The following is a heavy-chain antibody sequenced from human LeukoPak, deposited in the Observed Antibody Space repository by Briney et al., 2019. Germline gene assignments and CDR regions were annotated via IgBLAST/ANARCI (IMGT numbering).Heavy chain of an antibody. Sequence: PSETLSLTCAVSGYSISSGYYWGWIRQPPGKGLEWIGSICHSGSTYYNPSLKSRVTISVDTSKNQFALKLSSVTAADTAVYYCASYKTYYDSSGNPFDYWGQGTLVTVSS. CDR2: ICHSGST. CDR3: ASYKTYYDSSGNPFDY. V-gene: IGHV4-38-2*01. CDR1: GYSISSGYY. J-gene: IGHJ4*02. D-gene: IGHD3-22*01.